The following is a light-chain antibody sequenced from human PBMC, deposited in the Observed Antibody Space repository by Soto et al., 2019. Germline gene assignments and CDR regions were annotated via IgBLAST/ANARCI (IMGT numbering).Light chain of an antibody. J-gene: IGKJ1*01. CDR1: QSVSSNY. CDR2: GVY. CDR3: QQYGSSPTWT. Sequence: EIVLTQSPGTLSLSPGERATLSCRASQSVSSNYLAWYQQKPGQAPRLLIYGVYSRATGIPERFSGSWSGTDFTLTISRLEPEDSAVYYCQQYGSSPTWTFGQGTKVEIK. V-gene: IGKV3-20*01.